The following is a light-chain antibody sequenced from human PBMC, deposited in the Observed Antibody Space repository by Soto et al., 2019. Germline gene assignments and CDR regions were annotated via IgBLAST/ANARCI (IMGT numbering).Light chain of an antibody. V-gene: IGKV1-5*03. J-gene: IGKJ1*01. CDR3: QQYDTYWT. Sequence: DIQMTQSPSTLSASVGDRVTITCRPTQSINNWFAWYKQKPGKAPKLLIYKASNLDIGVPSRFIGSGYGTAFTLTISSLKPDDFATYDCQQYDTYWTFGKGTKVEIK. CDR2: KAS. CDR1: QSINNW.